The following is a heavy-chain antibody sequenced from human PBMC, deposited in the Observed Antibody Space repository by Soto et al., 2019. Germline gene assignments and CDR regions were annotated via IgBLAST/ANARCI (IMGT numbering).Heavy chain of an antibody. D-gene: IGHD1-1*01. CDR3: ARGHESGGNSEALEL. Sequence: QVQLVQSGAEVKKPGSSVKVSCKASGGTFSTSSINWLRQAPGQRPEWMGNILPIFGTADYAQKFRDRVTSTADRPTNTAFLELRSLFSEDAAVYYCARGHESGGNSEALELWGRGTVVTVSS. V-gene: IGHV1-69*14. J-gene: IGHJ3*01. CDR2: ILPIFGTA. CDR1: GGTFSTSS.